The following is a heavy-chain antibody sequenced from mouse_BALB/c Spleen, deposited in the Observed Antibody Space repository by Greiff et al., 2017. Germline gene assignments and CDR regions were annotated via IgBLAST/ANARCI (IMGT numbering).Heavy chain of an antibody. J-gene: IGHJ3*01. CDR2: INPSSGYT. D-gene: IGHD2-1*01. V-gene: IGHV1-4*01. CDR3: LNGNSAWFAY. Sequence: QVQLQQSGAELARPGASVKMSCKASGYTFTSYTMHWVKQRPGKGLEWIGYINPSSGYTNYNQKFKDKATLTADKSSSTAYMQLSSLTSEDSAVYYCLNGNSAWFAYWGQGTLVTVSA. CDR1: GYTFTSYT.